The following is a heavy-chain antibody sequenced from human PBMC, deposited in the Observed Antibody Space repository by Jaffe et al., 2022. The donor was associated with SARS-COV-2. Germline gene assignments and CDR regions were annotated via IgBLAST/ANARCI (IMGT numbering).Heavy chain of an antibody. V-gene: IGHV3-21*01. J-gene: IGHJ3*02. CDR2: ISSSSSYI. Sequence: EVQLVESGGGLVKPGGSLRLSCAASGFTFSSYSMNWVRQAPGKGLEWVSSISSSSSYIYYADSVKGRFTISRDNAKNSLYLQMNSLRAEDTAVYYCATMAGVRYFDWLPIWGQGTMVTVSS. D-gene: IGHD3-9*01. CDR3: ATMAGVRYFDWLPI. CDR1: GFTFSSYS.